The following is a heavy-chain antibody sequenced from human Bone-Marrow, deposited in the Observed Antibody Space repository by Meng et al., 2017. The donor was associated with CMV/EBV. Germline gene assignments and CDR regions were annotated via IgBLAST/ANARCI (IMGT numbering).Heavy chain of an antibody. CDR1: GFTFSSYS. D-gene: IGHD2-21*01. CDR3: ARDRIGLVYGMDV. CDR2: ISSSSSYI. Sequence: GESLKISCAASGFTFSSYSMNWVRQAPGKGLEWVSSISSSSSYIYYADSVKGRFTISRDNAKNSLYLQMNSLRAEDTALYYCARDRIGLVYGMDVWGQGTTVTVSS. J-gene: IGHJ6*02. V-gene: IGHV3-21*04.